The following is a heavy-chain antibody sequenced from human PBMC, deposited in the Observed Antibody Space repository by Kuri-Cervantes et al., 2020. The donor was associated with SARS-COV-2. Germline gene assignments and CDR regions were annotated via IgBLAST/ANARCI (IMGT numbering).Heavy chain of an antibody. CDR2: IYYSGST. D-gene: IGHD6-19*01. J-gene: IGHJ5*02. CDR1: GGSVSSGSYY. V-gene: IGHV4-61*01. Sequence: SETLSLTCTVSGGSVSSGSYYWSWIRQPPGKGLEWIGYIYYSGSTNYNPSLKSRVTISVDTSKNQFSLKLSSVTAADTAVYHCARDGAGVAVAGTSNWFDPWGQGTLVTVSS. CDR3: ARDGAGVAVAGTSNWFDP.